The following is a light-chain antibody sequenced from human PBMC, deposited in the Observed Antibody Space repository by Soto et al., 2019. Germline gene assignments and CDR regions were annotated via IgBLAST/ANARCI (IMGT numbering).Light chain of an antibody. CDR3: QQYNNWPLT. CDR1: QSVSSN. CDR2: GAS. V-gene: IGKV3-15*01. J-gene: IGKJ4*01. Sequence: EIVMTQSPASLSVSPGERPTLSCRASQSVSSNLAWYQQKRGLQPRLLIFGASTRATGIPARFSGSGSGTEFTLTISSLQSEDFAVYYCQQYNNWPLTFGGGTKVEIK.